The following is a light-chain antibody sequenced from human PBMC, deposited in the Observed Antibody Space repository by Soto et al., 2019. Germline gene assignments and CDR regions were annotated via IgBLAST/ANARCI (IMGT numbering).Light chain of an antibody. CDR1: EDISSY. J-gene: IGKJ5*01. CDR3: QQLKNYPIT. CDR2: AAS. Sequence: DIQLTLSPSSLSASVGDRVTFTCRASEDISSYLAWYQQKPGTAPKLLIYAASALHSGVPSRFSGSGSGTDFTLTISSLQPEDFAIYFCQQLKNYPITFGQGTRLEIK. V-gene: IGKV1-9*01.